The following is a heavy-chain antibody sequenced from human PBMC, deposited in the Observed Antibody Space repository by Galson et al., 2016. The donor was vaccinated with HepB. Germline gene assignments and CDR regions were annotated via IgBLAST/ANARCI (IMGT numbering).Heavy chain of an antibody. J-gene: IGHJ6*02. CDR2: IYHGGIT. V-gene: IGHV4-31*03. CDR3: ARDEITIFGGGGFYSYGMDV. Sequence: TLSLTCTVSGGSVADSAYWTWVRQHPGQGLEWIGYIYHGGITNYSPSLKSRVSMSIGKSANRFSLKLSSVTAADTAVYYCARDEITIFGGGGFYSYGMDVWGQGTTVIVSS. D-gene: IGHD3-3*01. CDR1: GGSVADSAY.